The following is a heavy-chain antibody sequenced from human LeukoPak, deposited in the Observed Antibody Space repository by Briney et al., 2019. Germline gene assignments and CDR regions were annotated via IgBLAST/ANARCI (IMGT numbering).Heavy chain of an antibody. V-gene: IGHV3-23*01. CDR1: GFTFSRYA. D-gene: IGHD2-2*01. Sequence: GESLRLSCAASGFTFSRYAMSWVRQAPGKGLEWVSAISGSGGSTYYADSVKGRFTISRDNAKNSLYLQMNSLRAEDTAVYYCARRRDIVVVPAAYNWFDPWGQGTLVTVSS. J-gene: IGHJ5*02. CDR3: ARRRDIVVVPAAYNWFDP. CDR2: ISGSGGST.